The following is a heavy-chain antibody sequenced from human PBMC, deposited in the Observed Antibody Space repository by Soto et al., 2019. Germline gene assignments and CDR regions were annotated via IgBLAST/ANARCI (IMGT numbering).Heavy chain of an antibody. CDR2: ISYDGSNK. D-gene: IGHD6-19*01. V-gene: IGHV3-30-3*01. CDR3: ARDPKDRIEVAGIIDY. CDR1: GFSFSSYA. Sequence: GGSLRLSCAASGFSFSSYAMQWVRQAPGKGLEWVAVISYDGSNKYHADSVKGRFTISRDNSKNTLYLQMNSLRAEDTAVYYCARDPKDRIEVAGIIDYWGQGTLVTVSS. J-gene: IGHJ4*02.